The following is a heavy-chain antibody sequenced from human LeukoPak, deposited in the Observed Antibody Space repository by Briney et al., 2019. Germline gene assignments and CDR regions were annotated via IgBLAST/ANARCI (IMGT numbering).Heavy chain of an antibody. V-gene: IGHV3-23*01. CDR3: VKGGASSSEGG. CDR2: ISSGAGST. CDR1: GFTFSSYS. J-gene: IGHJ4*02. D-gene: IGHD6-6*01. Sequence: GGSLRLSCVASGFTFSSYSLSWVRQAPGKGLQWISTISSGAGSTFYVDSVKGRFTISKDTSENTLSLHMNSLRPEDTAVYYCVKGGASSSEGGWGQGTLVTVSS.